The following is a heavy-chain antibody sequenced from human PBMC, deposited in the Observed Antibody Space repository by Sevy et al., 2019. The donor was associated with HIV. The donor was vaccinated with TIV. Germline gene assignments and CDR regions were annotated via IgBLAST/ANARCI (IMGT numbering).Heavy chain of an antibody. CDR1: GYSFTTYW. Sequence: GESLKISCKGSGYSFTTYWITWVRQMPGKGLEWMGRIDPSDSYTNNSPSFQGHVTISADKSIITVYLQWSSLQASDTAMYYCARHLGYYDSGTYYDYFDYWGQGTLVTVSS. CDR3: ARHLGYYDSGTYYDYFDY. CDR2: IDPSDSYT. J-gene: IGHJ4*02. D-gene: IGHD3-10*01. V-gene: IGHV5-10-1*01.